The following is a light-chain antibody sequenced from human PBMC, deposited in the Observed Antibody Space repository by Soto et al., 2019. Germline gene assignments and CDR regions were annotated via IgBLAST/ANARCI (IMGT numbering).Light chain of an antibody. V-gene: IGKV1-5*01. J-gene: IGKJ1*01. CDR3: QQYNSYSWT. Sequence: ESEKTPAPATLSASIGDRVTITCRASQSISSWLAWYQQKPGKAPKLLIYDASSLESGVPSRFSGSGSGTEFTLTISSLQPDDFVTYYCQQYNSYSWTFGQGTKVDIK. CDR2: DAS. CDR1: QSISSW.